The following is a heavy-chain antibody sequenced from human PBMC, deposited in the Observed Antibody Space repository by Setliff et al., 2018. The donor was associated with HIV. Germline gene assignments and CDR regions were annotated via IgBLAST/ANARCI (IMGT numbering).Heavy chain of an antibody. J-gene: IGHJ4*02. CDR3: ARHYDVNYYVRKDFDY. Sequence: SETLSLTCTVSGASISSSSYFWGWIRQPPGKGLEWIGSIYYSGSAYYNPSLKSRVTISVDTSKNQFSLKLSPVTAADTAVYYCARHYDVNYYVRKDFDYWGQGTLVTVSS. V-gene: IGHV4-39*01. D-gene: IGHD1-26*01. CDR1: GASISSSSYF. CDR2: IYYSGSA.